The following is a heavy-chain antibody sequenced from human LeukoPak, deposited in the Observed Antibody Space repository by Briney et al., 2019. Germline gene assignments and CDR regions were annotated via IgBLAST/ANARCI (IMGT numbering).Heavy chain of an antibody. D-gene: IGHD7-27*01. V-gene: IGHV3-33*01. J-gene: IGHJ4*02. Sequence: PGGSLRLSCAASGFTFSSYGMHWVRQAPGKGLEWVAVIWYDGSNKYYADSVKGRFTISRDNSKNTLYLQMNSLRAEDTAVYYCARGPDPELGGFDYWGQGTLVTVSS. CDR1: GFTFSSYG. CDR2: IWYDGSNK. CDR3: ARGPDPELGGFDY.